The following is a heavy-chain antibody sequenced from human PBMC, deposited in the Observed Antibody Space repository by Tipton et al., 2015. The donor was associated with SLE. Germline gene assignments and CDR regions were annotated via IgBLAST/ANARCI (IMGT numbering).Heavy chain of an antibody. J-gene: IGHJ6*02. CDR1: GGSFSGYY. Sequence: TLSLTCAVYGGSFSGYYWSWIRQPPGQGLEWIGHIYTSGTTNYNPSLKSRVTISIDTSKQQFSLKLTSVTAADTAVYYCASQTSYSSGLDSYYYYGLDVWGQGTTVTVSS. V-gene: IGHV4-4*09. CDR3: ASQTSYSSGLDSYYYYGLDV. CDR2: IYTSGTT. D-gene: IGHD6-19*01.